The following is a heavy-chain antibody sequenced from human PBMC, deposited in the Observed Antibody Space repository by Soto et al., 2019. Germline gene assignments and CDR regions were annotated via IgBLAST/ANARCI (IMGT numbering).Heavy chain of an antibody. D-gene: IGHD2-2*02. J-gene: IGHJ4*02. Sequence: LRLSCVASGFTFRNHAMTWVRQAPGKGLEWVSGISGSGTMKYYADSVRGHFTISRENAKNTLHLQMDNLRVEDTAVYYCAKEAEENEQVPIPGDNWGQGTLVTVSS. CDR2: ISGSGTMK. CDR3: AKEAEENEQVPIPGDN. V-gene: IGHV3-23*01. CDR1: GFTFRNHA.